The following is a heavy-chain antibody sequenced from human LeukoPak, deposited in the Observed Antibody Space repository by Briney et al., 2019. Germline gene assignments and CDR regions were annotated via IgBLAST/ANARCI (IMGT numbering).Heavy chain of an antibody. Sequence: SETLSLTCTVSGGSISSYYWSWIRQPPGKGLEWIGYIYYSGSTNYNPSLKSRVTISVDTSKNQFSLKLSSVTAADTAVYYCARQRQWLETFDYWGQGTLVTVSS. V-gene: IGHV4-59*08. J-gene: IGHJ4*02. CDR3: ARQRQWLETFDY. CDR1: GGSISSYY. D-gene: IGHD6-19*01. CDR2: IYYSGST.